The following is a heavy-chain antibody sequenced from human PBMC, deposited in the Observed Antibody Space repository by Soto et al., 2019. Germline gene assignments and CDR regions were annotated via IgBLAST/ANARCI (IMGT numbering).Heavy chain of an antibody. CDR3: ARVRAYCGGDCQILPPYYYYGMDG. CDR1: GGSISSYY. Sequence: SETLSLTCTVSGGSISSYYWSWIRQPPGKGLEWIGYIYYSGSTNYNPSLKSRVTISVDTSKNQFSLKLSSVTAADTAVYYCARVRAYCGGDCQILPPYYYYGMDGWGQGTRSPSP. J-gene: IGHJ6*02. CDR2: IYYSGST. V-gene: IGHV4-59*01. D-gene: IGHD2-21*02.